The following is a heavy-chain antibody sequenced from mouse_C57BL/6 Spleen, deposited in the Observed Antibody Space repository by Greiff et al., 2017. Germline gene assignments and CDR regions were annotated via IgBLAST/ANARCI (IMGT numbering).Heavy chain of an antibody. J-gene: IGHJ2*01. V-gene: IGHV1-69*01. CDR2: IDPSDSYT. CDR3: ARTGYYPFDY. D-gene: IGHD2-3*01. CDR1: GYTFTSYW. Sequence: QVQLQQPGAELVMPGASVKLSCKASGYTFTSYWMHWVKQRPGQGLEWIGEIDPSDSYTNYNQKFKGKSTLTVDKSSSTAYMQLSSLTSEDSAVYYCARTGYYPFDYWGQGTTLTVSS.